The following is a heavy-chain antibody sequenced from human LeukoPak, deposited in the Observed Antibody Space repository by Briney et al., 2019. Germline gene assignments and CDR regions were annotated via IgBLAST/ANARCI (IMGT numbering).Heavy chain of an antibody. Sequence: GGSLRLSCAASGFTFSSYAMTWVRQAPGKGLEWVSAISGSGGNTYYGDSVKGRFTISRDNSKNTLHLQMNSLRAEDTAVYYCASPGYSFASSAYWGQGTLVTVSS. D-gene: IGHD5-18*01. CDR3: ASPGYSFASSAY. CDR2: ISGSGGNT. V-gene: IGHV3-23*01. J-gene: IGHJ4*02. CDR1: GFTFSSYA.